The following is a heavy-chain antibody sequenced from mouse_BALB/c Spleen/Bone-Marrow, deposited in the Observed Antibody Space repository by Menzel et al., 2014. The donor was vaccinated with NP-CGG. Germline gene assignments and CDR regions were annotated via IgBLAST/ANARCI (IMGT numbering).Heavy chain of an antibody. V-gene: IGHV1-74*01. D-gene: IGHD2-3*01. CDR3: ARALGDGYYYAMDY. CDR2: IDPSDSEI. CDR1: GYTFTSYW. J-gene: IGHJ4*01. Sequence: QVQLKESGAELVKPGAPVKLSCKASGYTFTSYWMNWVKQRPGRGLEWIGRIDPSDSEIHYNQKFKDKATLTVDKSSSTAYIQLSSLTSEDAAVYYCARALGDGYYYAMDYWGQGTSVTVSS.